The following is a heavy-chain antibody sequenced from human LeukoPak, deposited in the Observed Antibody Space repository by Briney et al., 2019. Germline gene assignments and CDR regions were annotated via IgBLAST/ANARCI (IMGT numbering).Heavy chain of an antibody. J-gene: IGHJ4*02. CDR1: GYTFTSYY. Sequence: GASVKVSRKASGYTFTSYYMHWVRQAPGQGLEWMGIINPSGGSTSYAQKFQGRVTMTRDTSTSTVYMELSSLRSEDTAVYYCARDRQQLGTGLLFWGQGTLVTVSS. CDR2: INPSGGST. V-gene: IGHV1-46*01. CDR3: ARDRQQLGTGLLF. D-gene: IGHD6-13*01.